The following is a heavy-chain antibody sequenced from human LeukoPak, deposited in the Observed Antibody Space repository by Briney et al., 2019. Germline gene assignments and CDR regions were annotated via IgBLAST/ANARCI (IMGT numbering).Heavy chain of an antibody. CDR1: GFTFSSYA. V-gene: IGHV3-23*01. J-gene: IGHJ4*02. CDR2: ITGSGGST. CDR3: ARELFDFDY. Sequence: PGGSLRLSCAASGFTFSSYAMSWVRQAPGRGLEWVSEITGSGGSTYYADPVKGRFTISRDNSKSTLYLQMNSLRAEDTAIYYCARELFDFDYWGQGTLVTVSS. D-gene: IGHD3-10*01.